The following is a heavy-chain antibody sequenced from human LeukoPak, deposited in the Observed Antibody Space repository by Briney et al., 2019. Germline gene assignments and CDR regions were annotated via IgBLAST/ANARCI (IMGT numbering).Heavy chain of an antibody. CDR1: GYSISSSNW. CDR2: IYYSGST. CDR3: ARGHGYSGYDYLDY. J-gene: IGHJ4*02. Sequence: SETLSLTCAVSGYSISSSNWWGWIRQPPGKGLEWIGYIYYSGSTYYNPSLKSRVTISVDTSKNQFSLKLSSVTAADTAVYYCARGHGYSGYDYLDYWGQGTLVTVSS. V-gene: IGHV4-28*03. D-gene: IGHD5-12*01.